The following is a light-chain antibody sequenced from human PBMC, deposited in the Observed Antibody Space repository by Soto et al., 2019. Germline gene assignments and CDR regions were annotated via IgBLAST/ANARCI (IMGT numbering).Light chain of an antibody. CDR2: AAS. J-gene: IGKJ2*01. Sequence: EIVLTQSPATLSLSPGERATLSCRASRSFASSYLAWYQHKPGQAPRLLIYAASSRATGIPDRFIGSGSGTDFTLTISRLEPADSAVYYCNHYHSSPQYTFGQGTKADIK. CDR1: RSFASSY. V-gene: IGKV3-20*01. CDR3: NHYHSSPQYT.